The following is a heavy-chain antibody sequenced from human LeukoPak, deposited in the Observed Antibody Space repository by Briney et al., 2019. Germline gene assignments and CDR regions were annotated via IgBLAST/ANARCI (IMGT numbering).Heavy chain of an antibody. CDR2: ISGSGGST. CDR1: GFTFSSYA. Sequence: GGSLRLSCAASGFTFSSYAMSWVRQAPGKGLEWVSAISGSGGSTYYADSVKGRFTISRDNSKNTLYLQMNSLRAEDTAVYYCARDRYGGNGFDYWGQGTLVTVSS. J-gene: IGHJ4*02. V-gene: IGHV3-23*01. CDR3: ARDRYGGNGFDY. D-gene: IGHD4-23*01.